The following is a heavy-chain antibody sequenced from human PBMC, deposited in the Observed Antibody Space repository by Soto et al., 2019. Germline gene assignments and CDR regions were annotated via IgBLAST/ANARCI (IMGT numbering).Heavy chain of an antibody. V-gene: IGHV3-72*01. CDR3: ARCGTTACTDAFAI. D-gene: IGHD6-13*01. CDR1: GFTFSDHY. CDR2: TRNKANSYTT. Sequence: EVQLVESGGGLVQPGGSLRLSCAASGFTFSDHYMDWVRQAPGKGLEWVGRTRNKANSYTTEYAASVKGRFTISRXDXTNPLYLQMNSLKAEDTAVYYCARCGTTACTDAFAIWGQGTMVTVSS. J-gene: IGHJ3*02.